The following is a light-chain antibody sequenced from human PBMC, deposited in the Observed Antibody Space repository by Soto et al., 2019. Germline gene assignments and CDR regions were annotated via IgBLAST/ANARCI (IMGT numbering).Light chain of an antibody. J-gene: IGKJ1*01. CDR1: QAIRND. V-gene: IGKV1-6*01. CDR3: QQYNILST. CDR2: TAS. Sequence: IHLPLSPSSLSASVGDRVIITCRASQAIRNDLGWYQQKPGKAPKLLIYTASTLQSGVPSRFSGSGSGTEFTLTISSLHPDDFATYYCQQYNILSTFGQGTKVDIK.